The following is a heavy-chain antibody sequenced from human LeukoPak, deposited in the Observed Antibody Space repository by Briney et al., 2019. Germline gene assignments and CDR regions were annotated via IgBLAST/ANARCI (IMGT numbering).Heavy chain of an antibody. D-gene: IGHD2-2*01. V-gene: IGHV4-59*08. CDR2: IYYSGST. CDR3: ARLEVVAPAAMEMDYGMDV. J-gene: IGHJ6*02. CDR1: GGSISSYY. Sequence: PSETLSLTCTVSGGSISSYYWSWIRQPPGKGLEWIGYIYYSGSTNYNPSLKSRVTISVDTSKNQFSLKLSSVTAADTAVYYCARLEVVAPAAMEMDYGMDVWGQGTTVTVSS.